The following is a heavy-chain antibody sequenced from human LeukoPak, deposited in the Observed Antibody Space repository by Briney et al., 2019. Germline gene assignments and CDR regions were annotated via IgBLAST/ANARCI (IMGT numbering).Heavy chain of an antibody. J-gene: IGHJ5*02. D-gene: IGHD3-9*01. CDR2: IYYSGST. Sequence: SETLSLTCTVSGYSISSGYYCSWIRQPPGKGLEGIGYIYYSGSTNYNPSLKSRVAISVDTSKHQFSLKLSSVTAADTAVFFCARTKYDILTGWNWFDPWGQGTLVTVSS. CDR3: ARTKYDILTGWNWFDP. V-gene: IGHV4-61*01. CDR1: GYSISSGYY.